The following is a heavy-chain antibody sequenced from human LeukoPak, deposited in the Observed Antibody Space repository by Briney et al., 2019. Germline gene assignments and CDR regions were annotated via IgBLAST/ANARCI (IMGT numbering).Heavy chain of an antibody. V-gene: IGHV3-23*01. CDR3: VKDPRDTYGTNWFVS. CDR1: GFSFGNYA. CDR2: ISGTGGAT. J-gene: IGHJ5*01. Sequence: GGSLRLSCVASGFSFGNYAMSWVRQAPGKGLEWVSQISGTGGATWYAGFARDRFTISRDNSKKTLYLQMSGPRVEDTAMYYCVKDPRDTYGTNWFVSWGQGTLLIVSS. D-gene: IGHD2-21*01.